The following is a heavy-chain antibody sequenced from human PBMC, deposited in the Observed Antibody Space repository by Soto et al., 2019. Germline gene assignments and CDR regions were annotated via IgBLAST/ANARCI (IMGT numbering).Heavy chain of an antibody. Sequence: ASVKVSCKASGYTFTSYGISWVRQAPGRGLEWMGWISAYNGNTNYAQKLQGRVTMTTDTSTSTAYMELRSLRSDGTAVYYCARAHYYDSSGYFDYWGQGTLVTVSS. CDR2: ISAYNGNT. V-gene: IGHV1-18*04. CDR1: GYTFTSYG. J-gene: IGHJ4*02. D-gene: IGHD3-22*01. CDR3: ARAHYYDSSGYFDY.